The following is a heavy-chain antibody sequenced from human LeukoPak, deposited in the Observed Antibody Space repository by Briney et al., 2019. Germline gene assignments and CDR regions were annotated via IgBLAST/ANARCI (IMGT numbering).Heavy chain of an antibody. CDR3: ATDRLLYPPTGAFDI. CDR2: FDPEDGET. CDR1: GYTLTELS. Sequence: ASVKVSCKVSGYTLTELSMHWVGHAPGKGLEWMGGFDPEDGETIYAQKFQGRVTMTEDTSTDTAYMELSSLRSEDTAVYYCATDRLLYPPTGAFDIWGQGTMVTVSS. D-gene: IGHD2-2*02. V-gene: IGHV1-24*01. J-gene: IGHJ3*02.